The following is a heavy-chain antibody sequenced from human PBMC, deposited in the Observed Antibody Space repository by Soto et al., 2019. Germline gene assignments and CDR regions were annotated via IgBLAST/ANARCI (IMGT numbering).Heavy chain of an antibody. Sequence: QVQLVQSGAEVKKPGSSVKVSCKASGGTFSSYAISWVRQAPGQGLEWMGGIIPIFGTANYSQKFQGRVTITADESTSTAYRELSSLRSEDTAVYYCARKGHRGSTDYWGQGTLVTVSS. V-gene: IGHV1-69*12. CDR2: IIPIFGTA. D-gene: IGHD6-25*01. J-gene: IGHJ4*02. CDR3: ARKGHRGSTDY. CDR1: GGTFSSYA.